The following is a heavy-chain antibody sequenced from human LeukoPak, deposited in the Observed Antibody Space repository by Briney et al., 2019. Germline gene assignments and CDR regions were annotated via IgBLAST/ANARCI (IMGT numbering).Heavy chain of an antibody. V-gene: IGHV4-39*07. CDR1: GGSISSSSYY. Sequence: PSETLSLTCTVSGGSISSSSYYWSWIRQPPGKGLEWIGEINHSGSTNYNPSLKSRVTISVDTSKNQFSLKLSSVTAADTAVYYCARGRIITIFGVANFDYWGQGTLVTVSS. CDR3: ARGRIITIFGVANFDY. CDR2: INHSGST. D-gene: IGHD3-3*01. J-gene: IGHJ4*02.